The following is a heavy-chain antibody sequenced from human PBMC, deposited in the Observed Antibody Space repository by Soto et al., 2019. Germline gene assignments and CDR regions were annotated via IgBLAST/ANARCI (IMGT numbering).Heavy chain of an antibody. CDR1: GYTFTSYY. CDR2: INPSGGST. Sequence: QVQLVQSGAEVKKPGASVKASCKASGYTFTSYYMNWVRQAPGQGLEWMGIINPSGGSTTYAQKFQGRVTMTRDTSTSTVYMELSSLRSEDTAVYYCERVPPDYYYGMDVWGQGTTVTVSS. CDR3: ERVPPDYYYGMDV. V-gene: IGHV1-46*01. J-gene: IGHJ6*02.